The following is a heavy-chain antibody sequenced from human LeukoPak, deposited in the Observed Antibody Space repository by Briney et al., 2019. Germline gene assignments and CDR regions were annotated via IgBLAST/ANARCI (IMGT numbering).Heavy chain of an antibody. V-gene: IGHV1-18*01. Sequence: ASVKVSCKASGYTFTSYGISWVRQAPGRGLEWMGWISAYNGNTNYAQKLQGRVTMTTDTSTSTAYMELRSLRSDDTAVYYCARRRVYGSGSYYNDWFDPWGQGTLVTVSS. CDR3: ARRRVYGSGSYYNDWFDP. CDR1: GYTFTSYG. D-gene: IGHD3-10*01. J-gene: IGHJ5*02. CDR2: ISAYNGNT.